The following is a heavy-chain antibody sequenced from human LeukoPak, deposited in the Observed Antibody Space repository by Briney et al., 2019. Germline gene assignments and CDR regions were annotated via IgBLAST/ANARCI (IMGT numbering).Heavy chain of an antibody. V-gene: IGHV4-39*07. CDR3: ARALSTGGLPFDY. CDR1: GGSISSSSYY. Sequence: PSETLSLTCTVSGGSISSSSYYWGWIRQPPGKGLEWIGSIYYSGSTYYNPSLKSRVTISVDTSKNQFSLKLSSVTAADTAVYYCARALSTGGLPFDYWGQGTLVTVSS. CDR2: IYYSGST. J-gene: IGHJ4*02. D-gene: IGHD2/OR15-2a*01.